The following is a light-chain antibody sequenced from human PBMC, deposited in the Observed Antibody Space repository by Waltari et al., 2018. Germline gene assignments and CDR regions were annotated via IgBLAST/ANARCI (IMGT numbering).Light chain of an antibody. CDR1: QSLLYSSNNKNY. V-gene: IGKV4-1*01. CDR2: WAS. J-gene: IGKJ4*01. Sequence: DIVMTQSPHSLAVSVGERATITCKSSQSLLYSSNNKNYLAWYQQKPGQPPKLLIYWASTREFGVPDRFSGSVSGTDFTLTISSLQAEDVAVYYCQQYYSTSPLTFGGGTKVEIK. CDR3: QQYYSTSPLT.